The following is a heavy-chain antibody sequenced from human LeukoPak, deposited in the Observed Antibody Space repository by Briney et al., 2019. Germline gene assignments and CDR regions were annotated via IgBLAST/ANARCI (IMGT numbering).Heavy chain of an antibody. CDR2: IYGST. Sequence: PSETLSLTCTVSGASISSYYWSWIRQSPGKGLEWVGYIYGSTNLNPSLKSRVTMSVDTSKNQVSLRLSSVTAADTAVYYCATSTHCRGVSCFHYYYMDVWGKATTVTVSS. CDR1: GASISSYY. J-gene: IGHJ6*03. V-gene: IGHV4-59*12. D-gene: IGHD2-15*01. CDR3: ATSTHCRGVSCFHYYYMDV.